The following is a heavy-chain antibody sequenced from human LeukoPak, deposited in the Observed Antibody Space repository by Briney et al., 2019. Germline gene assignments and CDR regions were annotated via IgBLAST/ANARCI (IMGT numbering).Heavy chain of an antibody. V-gene: IGHV3-21*01. CDR2: ISSSSSYI. CDR3: ARGGYNWNWTAGDY. D-gene: IGHD1-7*01. CDR1: GFTFSSYS. J-gene: IGHJ4*02. Sequence: GGSLRLSCAASGFTFSSYSMNWVRQAPGKGLEWVSSISSSSSYIYYADSVKGRFTISRDNAKNSLYLQMNSLRAEDTAVYYCARGGYNWNWTAGDYWGQGTLVTFSS.